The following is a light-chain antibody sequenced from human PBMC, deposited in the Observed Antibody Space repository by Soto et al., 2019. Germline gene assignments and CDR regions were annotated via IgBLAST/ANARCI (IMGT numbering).Light chain of an antibody. CDR3: QTGGTGIHV. CDR2: LNSDGSH. J-gene: IGLJ2*01. Sequence: QPVLTQSPSASASLVASVKLTCTLSSGHSSYAIAWHQQQPEKGPRYLMKLNSDGSHSKGDGIPDRFSGSSSGAERYLTISSLQSEDEADYYCQTGGTGIHVFGGGTQVTVL. V-gene: IGLV4-69*01. CDR1: SGHSSYA.